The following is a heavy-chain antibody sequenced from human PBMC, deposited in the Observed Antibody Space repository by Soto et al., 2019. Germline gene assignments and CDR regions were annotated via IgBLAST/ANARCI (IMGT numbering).Heavy chain of an antibody. CDR3: ARDLEMYCSSTSCYLLYTRNYYYYGMDV. J-gene: IGHJ6*02. CDR1: GFTFSSYW. Sequence: GGSLRLSCAASGFTFSSYWMSWVRQAPGKGLEWVANIKQDGSEKYYADSVKGRFTISRDNSKNTLYLQMNSLRAEDTAVYYCARDLEMYCSSTSCYLLYTRNYYYYGMDVWGQGTTVTVSS. V-gene: IGHV3-7*01. CDR2: IKQDGSEK. D-gene: IGHD2-2*01.